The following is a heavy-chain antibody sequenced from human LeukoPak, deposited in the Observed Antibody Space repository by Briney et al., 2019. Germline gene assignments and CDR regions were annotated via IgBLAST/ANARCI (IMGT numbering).Heavy chain of an antibody. J-gene: IGHJ6*02. D-gene: IGHD3-3*01. Sequence: GGSLRLSCAASGFTVSSSYMSWVRQAPGKGLEWVGFIRSKAYGGTTEYAASVKGRFTISRDDSKSIAYLQMNSLKTEDTAVYYCTRDDIGAAKTYYDFWSGPYGTDVWGQGTTVTVSS. CDR2: IRSKAYGGTT. CDR3: TRDDIGAAKTYYDFWSGPYGTDV. CDR1: GFTVSSSY. V-gene: IGHV3-49*04.